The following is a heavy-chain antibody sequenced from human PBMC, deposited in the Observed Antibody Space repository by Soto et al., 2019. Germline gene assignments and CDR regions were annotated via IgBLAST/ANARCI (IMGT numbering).Heavy chain of an antibody. CDR3: ATRWGDYIYWFDP. Sequence: QLQLQESGPGLVKPSETLSLTCTVSGGSISSSSYYWGWIRQPPGKGLEWIGSIYYSGSTYYNPSLKSRVTISVDTSKNQFSLKLSSVTAADTAVYYCATRWGDYIYWFDPWGQGTLVTVSS. CDR1: GGSISSSSYY. V-gene: IGHV4-39*01. J-gene: IGHJ5*02. D-gene: IGHD3-16*01. CDR2: IYYSGST.